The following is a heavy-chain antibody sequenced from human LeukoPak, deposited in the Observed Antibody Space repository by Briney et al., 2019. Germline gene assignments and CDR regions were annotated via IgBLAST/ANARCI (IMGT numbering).Heavy chain of an antibody. V-gene: IGHV4-39*07. CDR1: GGSISSYY. CDR2: IYYSGST. CDR3: ARATEWELLDWFDP. J-gene: IGHJ5*02. D-gene: IGHD1-26*01. Sequence: SETLSLTCTVSGGSISSYYWGWIRQPPGKGLEWIGSIYYSGSTYYNPSLKSRVTISVDTSKNQFSLKLSSVTAADTAVYYCARATEWELLDWFDPWGQGTLVTVSS.